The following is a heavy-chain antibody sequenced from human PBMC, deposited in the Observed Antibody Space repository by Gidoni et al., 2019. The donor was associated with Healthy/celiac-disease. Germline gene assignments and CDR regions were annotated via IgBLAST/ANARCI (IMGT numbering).Heavy chain of an antibody. CDR3: ARGRATGPDY. D-gene: IGHD5-12*01. J-gene: IGHJ4*02. CDR2: INHSGST. V-gene: IGHV4-34*01. Sequence: QVQLQQWGAGLLKPSETLSLTCAAYGGSFSGYYWSWIRQPPGKGLEWIGEINHSGSTNYNPSLKSRVTISVDTSKNQFSLKLSSVTAADTAVYYCARGRATGPDYWGQGTLVTVSS. CDR1: GGSFSGYY.